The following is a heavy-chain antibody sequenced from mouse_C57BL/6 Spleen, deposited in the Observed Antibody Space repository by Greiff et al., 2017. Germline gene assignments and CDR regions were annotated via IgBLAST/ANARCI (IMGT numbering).Heavy chain of an antibody. J-gene: IGHJ3*01. V-gene: IGHV1-55*01. CDR3: AYYYGSSYVAGFAY. CDR2: IYPGSGST. CDR1: GYTFTSYW. Sequence: QVQLQQPGAELVKPGASVKMSCKASGYTFTSYWITWVKQRPGQGLEWIGDIYPGSGSTNYNEKFKSKATLTVDTSSSTAYMQLSSLTSEDSAVYYCAYYYGSSYVAGFAYWGQGTLVTVSA. D-gene: IGHD1-1*01.